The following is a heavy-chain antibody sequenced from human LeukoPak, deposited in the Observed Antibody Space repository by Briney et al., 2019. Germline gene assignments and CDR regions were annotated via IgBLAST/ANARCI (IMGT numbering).Heavy chain of an antibody. CDR2: ISSSSTYT. CDR3: ARGSGYRYGEFDY. V-gene: IGHV3-21*01. D-gene: IGHD5-18*01. Sequence: PGGSLRLSCEASAFTFSTSSMNWVRQAPGKGLEWVSSISSSSTYTYYADSVKGRFTISRDNAKNSLYLQMNSLSAEDTAVYYCARGSGYRYGEFDYWGQGTLVTVPS. CDR1: AFTFSTSS. J-gene: IGHJ4*02.